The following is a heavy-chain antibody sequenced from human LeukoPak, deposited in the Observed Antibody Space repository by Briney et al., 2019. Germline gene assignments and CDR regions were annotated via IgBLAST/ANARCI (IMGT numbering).Heavy chain of an antibody. CDR3: ARVLRYCSGGNCYSGGLGYMDV. CDR1: GYTFTNYG. CDR2: ISAYNGNT. D-gene: IGHD2-15*01. V-gene: IGHV1-18*01. J-gene: IGHJ6*03. Sequence: ASVKVSCKASGYTFTNYGISWVRQAPGQGLEWMGWISAYNGNTNYAQKLQGRVTMTTHTSTSTAYMELRSLRSDDTAVYYCARVLRYCSGGNCYSGGLGYMDVWGKGTTVTISS.